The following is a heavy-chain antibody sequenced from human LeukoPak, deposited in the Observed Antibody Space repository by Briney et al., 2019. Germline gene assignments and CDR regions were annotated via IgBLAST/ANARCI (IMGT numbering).Heavy chain of an antibody. CDR3: ARAEQLLWFGESSSGAFDI. CDR2: IYYSGST. V-gene: IGHV4-59*12. CDR1: GGSISSYY. J-gene: IGHJ3*02. Sequence: PSETLSLTCTVSGGSISSYYWSWIRQPPGKGLEWIGYIYYSGSTNYNPSLKSRVTISVDTSKNQFSLKLSSVTAADTAVYYCARAEQLLWFGESSSGAFDIWGQGTMVTVSS. D-gene: IGHD3-10*01.